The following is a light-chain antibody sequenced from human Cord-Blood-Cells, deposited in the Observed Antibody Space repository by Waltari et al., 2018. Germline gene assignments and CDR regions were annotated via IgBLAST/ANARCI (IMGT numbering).Light chain of an antibody. Sequence: DIVMTQSPDSLAVSLGERATINCKSSQSVLYSSNNKNYLAWYQQKPGQPPKLLIYWASTRESGVPDRFSGSGSGTDFTLTISSLQAEDVAVYYCQQYYSTPPSFGQVTKLE. CDR3: QQYYSTPPS. V-gene: IGKV4-1*01. CDR1: QSVLYSSNNKNY. CDR2: WAS. J-gene: IGKJ2*01.